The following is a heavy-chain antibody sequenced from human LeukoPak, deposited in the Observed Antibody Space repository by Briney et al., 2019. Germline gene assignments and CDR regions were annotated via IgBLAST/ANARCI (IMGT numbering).Heavy chain of an antibody. CDR3: AKLQGVVVVAATFDY. CDR2: ISGSGGST. Sequence: GGSLRLSCAASGFTVSSNYMSWVRQAPGKGLEWVSAISGSGGSTYYADSVKGRFTISRDNSKNTLYLQMNSLRAEDTAVYYCAKLQGVVVVAATFDYWGQGTLVTVSS. J-gene: IGHJ4*02. D-gene: IGHD2-15*01. V-gene: IGHV3-23*01. CDR1: GFTVSSNY.